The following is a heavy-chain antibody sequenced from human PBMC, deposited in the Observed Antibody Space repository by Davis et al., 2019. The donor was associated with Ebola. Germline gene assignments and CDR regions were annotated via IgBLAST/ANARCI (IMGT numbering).Heavy chain of an antibody. CDR3: AKDVSLTSGQYYFDY. Sequence: GESLKISCAASGFTFSSYGMHWARQAPGKGLEWVAVISYDGSNKHYADSVKGRFTISRDNSKNTLYLQMNSLRAEDTAVYYCAKDVSLTSGQYYFDYWGQGTLVTVSS. CDR2: ISYDGSNK. V-gene: IGHV3-30*18. CDR1: GFTFSSYG. D-gene: IGHD1-14*01. J-gene: IGHJ4*02.